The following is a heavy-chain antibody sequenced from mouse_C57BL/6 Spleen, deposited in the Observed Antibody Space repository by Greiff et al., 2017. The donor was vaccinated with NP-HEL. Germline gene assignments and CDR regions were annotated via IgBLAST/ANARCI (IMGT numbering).Heavy chain of an antibody. CDR2: ISDGGSYT. CDR1: GFTFSSYA. Sequence: EVQLQQSGGGLVKPGGSLKLSCAASGFTFSSYAMSWVRQTPEKRLEWVATISDGGSYTYYPDNVKGRFTISRDNAKNNLYLQMSHLKSEDTAMYYCARGYSNYRYFDVWGTGTTVTVSS. D-gene: IGHD2-5*01. V-gene: IGHV5-4*01. CDR3: ARGYSNYRYFDV. J-gene: IGHJ1*03.